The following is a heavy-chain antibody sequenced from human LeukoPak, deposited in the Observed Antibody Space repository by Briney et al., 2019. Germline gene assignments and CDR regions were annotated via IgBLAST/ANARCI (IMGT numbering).Heavy chain of an antibody. CDR1: GGSISSSSHY. CDR2: IYYSGST. V-gene: IGHV4-39*01. D-gene: IGHD3-22*01. J-gene: IGHJ4*02. CDR3: ARLGSSGYYAY. Sequence: SETLSLTCTVSGGSISSSSHYWGWIRQPPGKGLEWIGSIYYSGSTYYNPSLKSRVTISVDTSKNQFSLKLSSVTAADTAVYYCARLGSSGYYAYWGQGTLVTVSS.